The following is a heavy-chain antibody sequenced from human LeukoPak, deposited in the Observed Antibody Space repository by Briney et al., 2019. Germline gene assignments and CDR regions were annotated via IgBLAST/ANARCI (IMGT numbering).Heavy chain of an antibody. D-gene: IGHD2/OR15-2a*01. CDR2: IYYSGST. CDR1: GGSISSYY. CDR3: ARDHTLFYGMDV. Sequence: LETLSLTCTVSGGSISSYYWSWIRQPPGKGLECVGYIYYSGSTNYNPSLKSRVTISVDTSKNQFSLKLSSVTAADTAVYYCARDHTLFYGMDVWGQGTTVTVSS. V-gene: IGHV4-59*01. J-gene: IGHJ6*02.